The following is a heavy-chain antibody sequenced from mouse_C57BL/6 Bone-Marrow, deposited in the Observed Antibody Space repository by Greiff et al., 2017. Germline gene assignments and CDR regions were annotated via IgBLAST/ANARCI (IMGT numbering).Heavy chain of an antibody. CDR1: GFTFSSYG. CDR3: ARHGLRRAPWLAY. Sequence: EVKLVESGGDLVKPGGSLKLSCAASGFTFSSYGMSWVRQTPDKRLEWVATISSGGSYTYYPDSVKGRFTISRDNAKNTLYLQMSSLKSEDTAMYYCARHGLRRAPWLAYWGQGTLVTVSA. CDR2: ISSGGSYT. V-gene: IGHV5-6*01. D-gene: IGHD2-4*01. J-gene: IGHJ3*01.